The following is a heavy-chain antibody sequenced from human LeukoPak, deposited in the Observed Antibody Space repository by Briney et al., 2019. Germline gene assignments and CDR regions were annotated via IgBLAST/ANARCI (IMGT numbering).Heavy chain of an antibody. D-gene: IGHD5-18*01. CDR2: ISGSDGST. Sequence: PGGSLRLSCAASGFTFSNYAMSWVRQAPGKGLEWVSAISGSDGSTNYADSVKGRFTISRDNSKNTLYLQMNSLRAEDTAVYYCVERGAARFDYWGQGTLVAVSS. CDR1: GFTFSNYA. J-gene: IGHJ4*02. V-gene: IGHV3-23*01. CDR3: VERGAARFDY.